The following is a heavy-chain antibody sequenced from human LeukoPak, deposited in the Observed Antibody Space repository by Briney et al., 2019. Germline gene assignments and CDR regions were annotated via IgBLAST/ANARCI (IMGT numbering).Heavy chain of an antibody. J-gene: IGHJ3*02. V-gene: IGHV1-2*02. CDR3: AREALFRSIDAFDI. CDR1: GYTFTSYD. Sequence: RWASVKVSCKASGYTFTSYDINWVRQATGQGLEWMGWINPNSGGTNYAQKFQGRVTMTRDTSISTAYMELSRLRSDDTAVYYCAREALFRSIDAFDIWGQGTMVTVSS. CDR2: INPNSGGT.